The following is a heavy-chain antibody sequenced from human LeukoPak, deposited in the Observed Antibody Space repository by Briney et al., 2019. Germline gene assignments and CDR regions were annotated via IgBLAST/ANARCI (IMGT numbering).Heavy chain of an antibody. CDR3: ARDPVAIAAREWFDP. Sequence: GGSLRLSCAASGFTFSSYSMNWVRQAPGKGLEWVSSISSSSSYIYYADSVKGRFTISRDNAKNSLYLQMNSLRAEDTAVYYCARDPVAIAAREWFDPWGQGTLVTVSP. D-gene: IGHD6-6*01. V-gene: IGHV3-21*01. J-gene: IGHJ5*02. CDR2: ISSSSSYI. CDR1: GFTFSSYS.